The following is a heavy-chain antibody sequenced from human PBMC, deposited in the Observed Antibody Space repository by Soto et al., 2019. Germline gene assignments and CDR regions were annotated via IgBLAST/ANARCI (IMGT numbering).Heavy chain of an antibody. CDR2: ISGLDGKT. CDR1: GYTFHNHG. J-gene: IGHJ4*02. Sequence: ASVKVSCKASGYTFHNHGISWVRQAPGQGLEWLGWISGLDGKTKYAQRLQGRVTMTADTSTSTAYMELRSLRGEDTAVYYCARGATIDYWGQGTLVTVSS. V-gene: IGHV1-18*04. CDR3: ARGATIDY.